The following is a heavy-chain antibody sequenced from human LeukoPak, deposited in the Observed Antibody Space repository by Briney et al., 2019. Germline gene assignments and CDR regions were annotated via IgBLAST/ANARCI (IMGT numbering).Heavy chain of an antibody. V-gene: IGHV3-66*01. D-gene: IGHD6-19*01. CDR2: IYSGGST. J-gene: IGHJ4*02. Sequence: GGSLRLSCAASGFIVSSSYMSWVRQAPGKGLEWVSVIYSGGSTYYADSVKGRFTISRDNSKNTLYLQMNSLRAEDTAVYYCARDRWQWLSGNDYWGQGTLVTVSS. CDR3: ARDRWQWLSGNDY. CDR1: GFIVSSSY.